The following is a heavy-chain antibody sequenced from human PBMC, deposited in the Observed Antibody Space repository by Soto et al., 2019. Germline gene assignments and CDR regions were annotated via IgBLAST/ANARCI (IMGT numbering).Heavy chain of an antibody. CDR1: GFTFSSYA. J-gene: IGHJ4*02. CDR3: AKEANSGWS. Sequence: GGSLRLSCAASGFTFSSYAMSWVRLPPGKGLEWVSAISGSGAGTYYTDSVKGRFTISRDNSKNTLYLQMNSLRAEDTAVYYCAKEANSGWSWGQGTLVTVSS. D-gene: IGHD6-19*01. V-gene: IGHV3-23*01. CDR2: ISGSGAGT.